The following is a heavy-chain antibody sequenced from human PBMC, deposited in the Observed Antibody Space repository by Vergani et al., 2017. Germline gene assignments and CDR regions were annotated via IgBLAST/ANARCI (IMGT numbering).Heavy chain of an antibody. Sequence: EVQLVESGGGLVQPGRSLRLSCAASGFTFDDYAMHWVRQAPGKGLEWVSGISWNSGSIGYADSVKGRFTISRDNAKNSLYLQMNSLRAEDTALYYCASAAADTGHGMDVWGQGTTVTVSS. V-gene: IGHV3-9*01. CDR3: ASAAADTGHGMDV. CDR2: ISWNSGSI. CDR1: GFTFDDYA. D-gene: IGHD6-13*01. J-gene: IGHJ6*02.